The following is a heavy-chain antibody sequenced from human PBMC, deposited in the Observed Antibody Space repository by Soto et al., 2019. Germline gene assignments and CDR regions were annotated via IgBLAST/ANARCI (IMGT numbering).Heavy chain of an antibody. V-gene: IGHV3-11*05. D-gene: IGHD5-18*01. CDR1: GFTFSDYY. CDR3: ARGYSYHFDY. J-gene: IGHJ4*02. Sequence: QVQLVESGGGLVKPGGSLRLSCAAAGFTFSDYYMSWIRQAPGKGLEWVSYITSSSSYTNSPDSVKGRVTISRANAKNSLSVEMNSMRAEGTAVYYCARGYSYHFDYWGQGTLVTVSS. CDR2: ITSSSSYT.